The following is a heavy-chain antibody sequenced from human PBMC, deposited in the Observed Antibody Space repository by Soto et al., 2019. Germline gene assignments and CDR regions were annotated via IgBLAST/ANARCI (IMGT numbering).Heavy chain of an antibody. V-gene: IGHV4-4*02. J-gene: IGHJ5*02. CDR3: ARVRQYCSGTSCYLDP. D-gene: IGHD2-2*01. CDR1: GGSISSSNW. Sequence: PSETLSLTCAVSGGSISSSNWWHWVRQPPGKGLEWIGEIHHSGTTNYNPSLKSRVAISVDKSKNQFSLKLNSVTAADTAVYYCARVRQYCSGTSCYLDPWGQGXLVTVHS. CDR2: IHHSGTT.